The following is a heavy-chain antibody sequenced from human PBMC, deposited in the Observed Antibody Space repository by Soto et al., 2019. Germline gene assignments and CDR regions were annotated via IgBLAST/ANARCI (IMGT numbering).Heavy chain of an antibody. V-gene: IGHV1-69*02. CDR1: GGTFNFYS. CDR2: VIPMVGMS. CDR3: STNYGSGSAHFDY. D-gene: IGHD3-10*01. Sequence: QVQLVQSGAEVNKPGSSVKVSCTASGGTFNFYSISWGRQSPGQGLGWVGRVIPMVGMSEDAQKFQGRVTITPDKSTSTAYMNLRRLRSEDTAVYYCSTNYGSGSAHFDYWGQGTLVTVSS. J-gene: IGHJ4*02.